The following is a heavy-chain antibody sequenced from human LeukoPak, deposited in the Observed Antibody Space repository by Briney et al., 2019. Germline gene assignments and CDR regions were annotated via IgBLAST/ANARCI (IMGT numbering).Heavy chain of an antibody. CDR2: IYYSGST. J-gene: IGHJ6*02. D-gene: IGHD1-1*01. V-gene: IGHV4-30-4*01. Sequence: PSETLSLTCTVSGGSISSGDYYWSWIRQPPGKGLEWIGYIYYSGSTYYNPSLKSRVTMSVDTSKNQFSLKLSSVTAADTAVYYCARERLERPNYYYGMDVWGQGTTVTVSS. CDR3: ARERLERPNYYYGMDV. CDR1: GGSISSGDYY.